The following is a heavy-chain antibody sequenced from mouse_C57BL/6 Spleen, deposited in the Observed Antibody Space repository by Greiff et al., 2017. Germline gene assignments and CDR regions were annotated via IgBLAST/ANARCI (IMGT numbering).Heavy chain of an antibody. CDR2: ISPGSGGT. J-gene: IGHJ3*01. CDR3: ARRRDYDEAWFAY. D-gene: IGHD2-4*01. Sequence: QVQLQQSGAELVRPGTSVKVSCKASGYAFTNYLIAWVKQRPGQGLEWIGVISPGSGGTNYNEKVKGKATLTADKSSSTAYMQLSSLTSEDCAVYFCARRRDYDEAWFAYWGQGTLVTVSA. V-gene: IGHV1-54*01. CDR1: GYAFTNYL.